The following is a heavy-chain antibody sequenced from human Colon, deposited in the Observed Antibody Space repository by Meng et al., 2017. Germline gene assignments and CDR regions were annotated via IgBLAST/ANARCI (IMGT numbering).Heavy chain of an antibody. Sequence: GGSLRLSCAASGFSFSNFAMNWVRQAPGKGLEWVSVINISGGTTYADSVKGRFTMSRDNSKNTLYLQMTSLRAEDTALYYCAIEGVLAAAGTLDYWGQGTRVTGSS. CDR1: GFSFSNFA. V-gene: IGHV3-23*01. CDR2: INISGGT. D-gene: IGHD6-13*01. CDR3: AIEGVLAAAGTLDY. J-gene: IGHJ4*02.